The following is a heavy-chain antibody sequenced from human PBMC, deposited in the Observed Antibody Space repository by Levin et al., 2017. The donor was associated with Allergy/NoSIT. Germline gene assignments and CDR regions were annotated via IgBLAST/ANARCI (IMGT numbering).Heavy chain of an antibody. Sequence: PGGSLRLSCKASGFTFSSSAVQWVRQARGQRLEWIGWIVVGNNNTNYAQRFKERVTLTRDMSTSTAYMELRSLRFEDTAAYYCAADDLATGVWGQGTTVTVSS. CDR2: IVVGNNNT. V-gene: IGHV1-58*01. J-gene: IGHJ6*02. CDR3: AADDLATGV. CDR1: GFTFSSSA. D-gene: IGHD5-12*01.